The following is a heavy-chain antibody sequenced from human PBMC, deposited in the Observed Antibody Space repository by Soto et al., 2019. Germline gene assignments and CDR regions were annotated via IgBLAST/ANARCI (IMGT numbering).Heavy chain of an antibody. J-gene: IGHJ4*02. CDR3: AREVQVHTPAFVY. Sequence: QVQLVQSGAEMKKPGSSVKVSCQSSGGTFNTYAMNWVRQAPGQGPEWMGDISPMFGAANYAPKFQGRVTITADESTGTSYMQVGSLTSEDPALYFCAREVQVHTPAFVYWGQGTLVTVSS. CDR1: GGTFNTYA. CDR2: ISPMFGAA. V-gene: IGHV1-69*19. D-gene: IGHD3-10*01.